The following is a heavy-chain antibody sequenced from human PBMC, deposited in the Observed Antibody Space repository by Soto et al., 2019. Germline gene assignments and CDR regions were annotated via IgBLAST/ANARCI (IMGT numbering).Heavy chain of an antibody. J-gene: IGHJ4*02. CDR2: IDPSDSYN. D-gene: IGHD6-6*01. CDR1: GYNFTNYW. CDR3: ARHGAPHSSSALFDK. Sequence: EVQLVQSGAEVKKPGESLTISCKASGYNFTNYWISWVRQMPGKGLEWMARIDPSDSYNNYNPSFQGHVTISTDKSITTAFLQWSSLKASDTAVYFCARHGAPHSSSALFDKWGQGTLVTVSS. V-gene: IGHV5-10-1*03.